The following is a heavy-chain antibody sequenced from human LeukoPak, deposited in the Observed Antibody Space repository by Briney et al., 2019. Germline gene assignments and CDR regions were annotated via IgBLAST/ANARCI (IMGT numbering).Heavy chain of an antibody. J-gene: IGHJ4*02. CDR1: GGTFSSYA. Sequence: GSSVKVSCKAFGGTFSSYAITWVRQAPGQGLEWMGRIIPIFGTANYAQKFQGRVTITTDESTSTAYMELSTLRSDDTAVYYCARERPPGDSSNWFLEGYFDIWGQGTLVTVSS. CDR2: IIPIFGTA. V-gene: IGHV1-69*05. CDR3: ARERPPGDSSNWFLEGYFDI. D-gene: IGHD6-13*01.